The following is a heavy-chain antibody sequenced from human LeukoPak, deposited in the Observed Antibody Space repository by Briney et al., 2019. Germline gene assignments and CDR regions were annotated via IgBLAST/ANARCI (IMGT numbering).Heavy chain of an antibody. V-gene: IGHV4-39*07. CDR3: ARDRYSGSYRGFDY. D-gene: IGHD1-26*01. Sequence: PSETLSLTCTVSGGSISSGSYYWGWIRQPPGKGLEWIGSIYYSGSTYYNPSLKSRVTISVDTSKNQFSLKLSSVTAADTAVYYCARDRYSGSYRGFDYWGQGTLVTVSS. J-gene: IGHJ4*02. CDR1: GGSISSGSYY. CDR2: IYYSGST.